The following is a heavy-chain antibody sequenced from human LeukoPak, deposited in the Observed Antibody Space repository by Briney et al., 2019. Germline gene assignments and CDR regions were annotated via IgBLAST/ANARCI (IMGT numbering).Heavy chain of an antibody. V-gene: IGHV1-18*04. CDR2: ISAYNGNT. J-gene: IGHJ2*01. CDR3: ARVSTNSRVAGYDPQWYFDL. Sequence: GASMKVSCKASGYTFIKYGFSWVRQTPGQGLEWMGWISAYNGNTNYLQKFQGRVTMTTDTSTNTVYMELRSLRSDDTAVYYCARVSTNSRVAGYDPQWYFDLWGRGTPVTVSP. CDR1: GYTFIKYG. D-gene: IGHD5-12*01.